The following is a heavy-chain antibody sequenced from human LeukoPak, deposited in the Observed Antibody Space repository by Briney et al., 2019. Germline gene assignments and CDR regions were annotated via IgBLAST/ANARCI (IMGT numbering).Heavy chain of an antibody. J-gene: IGHJ4*02. CDR3: ARSHYGSGSYYEDY. D-gene: IGHD3-10*01. CDR2: ISYDGSNK. V-gene: IGHV3-30*04. Sequence: GGSLRLSCAASGFTVSSYAMHWVRQAPGKGLEWVAVISYDGSNKYYADSVKGRFTISRDNSKNTLYLQMNSLRAEDTAVYYCARSHYGSGSYYEDYWGQGTLVTVSS. CDR1: GFTVSSYA.